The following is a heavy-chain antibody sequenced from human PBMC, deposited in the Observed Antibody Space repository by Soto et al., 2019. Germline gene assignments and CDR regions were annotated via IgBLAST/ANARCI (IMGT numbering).Heavy chain of an antibody. D-gene: IGHD3-3*02. Sequence: PSETLSLSCTVSGSSINSSGYYWGWIRQPPGKGLEWIGSMFYGVSTYYNPSLKSRVTVSVDTSKNQFSLNLRSVTAADTAVYYCARLPSRHLVDYWGQVTLVTAAS. V-gene: IGHV4-39*01. CDR3: ARLPSRHLVDY. CDR1: GSSINSSGYY. CDR2: MFYGVST. J-gene: IGHJ4*02.